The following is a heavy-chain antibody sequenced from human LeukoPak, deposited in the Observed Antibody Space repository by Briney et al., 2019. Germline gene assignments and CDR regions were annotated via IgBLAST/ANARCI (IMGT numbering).Heavy chain of an antibody. D-gene: IGHD5-18*01. CDR3: ARGGYSYGPFDY. CDR1: GGSFSGYN. CDR2: INHSGST. J-gene: IGHJ4*02. Sequence: PSETLSCTCAVDGGSFSGYNWSWIRQPPGKGLEWIGEINHSGSTNYNPSLKSQVTISVDTSKNQFSLKLSSVTAADTAVYYCARGGYSYGPFDYWGQGTLVSLSS. V-gene: IGHV4-34*01.